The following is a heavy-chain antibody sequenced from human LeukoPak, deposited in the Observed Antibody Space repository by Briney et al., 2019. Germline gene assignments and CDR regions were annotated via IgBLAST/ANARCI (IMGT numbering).Heavy chain of an antibody. D-gene: IGHD1-26*01. J-gene: IGHJ4*02. CDR3: ARALVGATGGFDY. CDR1: GYTFTGYY. V-gene: IGHV1-18*04. Sequence: ASVKVSCKASGYTFTGYYMHWVRQAPGQGLEWMGWISAYNGNTNYAQKLQGRVTMTTDTSTSTAYMELRSLRSDDTAVYYCARALVGATGGFDYWGQGTLVTVSS. CDR2: ISAYNGNT.